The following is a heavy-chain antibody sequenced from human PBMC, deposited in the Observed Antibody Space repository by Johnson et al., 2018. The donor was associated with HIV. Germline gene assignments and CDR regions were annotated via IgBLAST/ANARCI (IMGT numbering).Heavy chain of an antibody. CDR3: AKIERSMMTFGGAGGSGPDAFDI. V-gene: IGHV3-13*01. CDR2: IGTAGDT. D-gene: IGHD3-16*01. Sequence: VQLVESGGGLVQPGGSLRLSCAASGFTFSSYDMHWVRQATGKGLEWVSAIGTAGDTYYPGSVKGRFTIPRENAKNSLYLQMNSLRVEDTAVYYCAKIERSMMTFGGAGGSGPDAFDIWGQGTMVTVSS. CDR1: GFTFSSYD. J-gene: IGHJ3*02.